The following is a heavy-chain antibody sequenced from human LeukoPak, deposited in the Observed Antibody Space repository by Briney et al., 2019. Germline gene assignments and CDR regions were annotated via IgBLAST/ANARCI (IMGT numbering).Heavy chain of an antibody. D-gene: IGHD1-26*01. CDR3: ARDRGYSGSYPRD. CDR2: ISYDGSNK. CDR1: GFTFTTYG. V-gene: IGHV3-30*19. J-gene: IGHJ4*02. Sequence: GGSLRLSCAASGFTFTTYGMHWVRQAPGKGLEWVAVISYDGSNKYYADSVKGRFTISRDNSKNTLYLQMNSLRAEDTAVYYCARDRGYSGSYPRDWGQGTLVTVSS.